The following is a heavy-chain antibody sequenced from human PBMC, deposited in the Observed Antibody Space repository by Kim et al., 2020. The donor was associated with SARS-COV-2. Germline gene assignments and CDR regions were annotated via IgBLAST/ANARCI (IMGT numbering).Heavy chain of an antibody. D-gene: IGHD2-21*02. CDR3: AGATVTAIYYYYGMDV. V-gene: IGHV4-59*08. J-gene: IGHJ6*02. CDR1: GGSISSYY. CDR2: IYYSGST. Sequence: SETLSLTCTVSGGSISSYYWSWIRQPPGKGLEWIGYIYYSGSTNYNPSLKSRVTISVDTSKNQFSLKLSSVTAADTAVYYCAGATVTAIYYYYGMDVWGQGTTVTVSS.